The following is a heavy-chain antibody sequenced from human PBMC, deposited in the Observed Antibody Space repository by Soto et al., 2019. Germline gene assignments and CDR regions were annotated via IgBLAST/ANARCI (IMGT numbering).Heavy chain of an antibody. D-gene: IGHD1-26*01. CDR1: GGSFSGYI. V-gene: IGHV4-34*01. J-gene: IGHJ4*02. CDR3: ARGLITGSQYAGGSYYFDS. CDR2: INHSGSA. Sequence: SETLSLTCDVYGGSFSGYIWTWIRQTPGKGLQWIGQINHSGSANYNPSLKSRVTISVHTSNSQFSLELSSVTAADTAVYYCARGLITGSQYAGGSYYFDSWGQETQVTVSS.